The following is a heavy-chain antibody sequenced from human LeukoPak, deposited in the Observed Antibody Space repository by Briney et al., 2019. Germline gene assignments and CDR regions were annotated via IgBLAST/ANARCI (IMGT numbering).Heavy chain of an antibody. CDR3: ARHFAYSSSSYFDY. Sequence: SETLSLTCSVSDGSVSNYYWSWIRQPPGKGLEWIGYVYYTGSTNYNPSLKSRVTMFEDKSKNQFSLRLYSVTVADTAVYYCARHFAYSSSSYFDYWGQGSLVTVSS. CDR2: VYYTGST. V-gene: IGHV4-59*08. J-gene: IGHJ4*02. D-gene: IGHD6-6*01. CDR1: DGSVSNYY.